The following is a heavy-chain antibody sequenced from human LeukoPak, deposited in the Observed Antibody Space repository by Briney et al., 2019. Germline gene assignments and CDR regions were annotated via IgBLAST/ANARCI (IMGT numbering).Heavy chain of an antibody. D-gene: IGHD5-24*01. CDR1: GYTFTSYY. CDR3: ARQQGIQYLNFDY. Sequence: ASVKVTCKASGYTFTSYYIHWLRQAPGQGPEWMGMINLIGGLTHYAPKFQGRVTMTRDTSTSTVYMEPSSLGSEDTAVYYCARQQGIQYLNFDYWGQGALITVSS. J-gene: IGHJ4*02. CDR2: INLIGGLT. V-gene: IGHV1-46*01.